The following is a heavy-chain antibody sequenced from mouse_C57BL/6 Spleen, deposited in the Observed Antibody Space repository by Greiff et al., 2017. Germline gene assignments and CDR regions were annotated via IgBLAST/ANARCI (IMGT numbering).Heavy chain of an antibody. D-gene: IGHD1-1*01. CDR1: GYAFSSYW. Sequence: VKLQQSGAELVKPGASVKISCKASGYAFSSYWMNWVKQRPGKGLEGIGQIYPGDGDTNYNGKFKGKATLTADKSSSTAYMPLSSLTSEDSAVYFWARPYGSATGFAYWGQGTLVTVSA. V-gene: IGHV1-80*01. J-gene: IGHJ3*01. CDR3: ARPYGSATGFAY. CDR2: IYPGDGDT.